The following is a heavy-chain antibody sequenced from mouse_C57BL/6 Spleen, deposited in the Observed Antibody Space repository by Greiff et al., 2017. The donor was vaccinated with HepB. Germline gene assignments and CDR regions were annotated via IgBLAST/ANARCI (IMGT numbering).Heavy chain of an antibody. Sequence: VKLQESGPGLVQPSQSLSITCTVSGFSLTSYGVHWVRQSPGKGLEWLGVIWSGGSTDYNAAFISRLSISKDNSKSQVFFKMNSLQADDTAIYYCARPPLYGPWYFDVWGTGTTVTVSS. D-gene: IGHD1-1*02. CDR3: ARPPLYGPWYFDV. CDR2: IWSGGST. V-gene: IGHV2-2*01. CDR1: GFSLTSYG. J-gene: IGHJ1*03.